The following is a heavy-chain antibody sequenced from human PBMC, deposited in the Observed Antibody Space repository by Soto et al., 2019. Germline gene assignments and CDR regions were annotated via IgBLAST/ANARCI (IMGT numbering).Heavy chain of an antibody. D-gene: IGHD3-3*01. CDR1: GFTFSSYA. V-gene: IGHV3-23*01. CDR3: TKDQSRNLNHGDHYYYGMDL. Sequence: PGGSLRLSCAASGFTFSSYAMSWVRQAPGKGLEWVSAISGSGGSTYYADSVKGRFTISRDNSKNTLYLQMNSLRAEDTAVYYCTKDQSRNLNHGDHYYYGMDLWGQGTTVTVSS. J-gene: IGHJ6*02. CDR2: ISGSGGST.